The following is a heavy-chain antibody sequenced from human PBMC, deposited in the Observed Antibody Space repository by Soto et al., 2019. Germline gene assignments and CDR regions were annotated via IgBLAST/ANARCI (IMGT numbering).Heavy chain of an antibody. V-gene: IGHV4-31*03. CDR2: IYYSGST. Sequence: QVQLQESGPGLVKPSQTLSLTCTVSGGSISSGGYYWSWIRQHPGKGLEWIGYIYYSGSTYYNPSLTSRVTISVDTSKNQFSLKLSSVTAADTAVYYCASEVHDYGDYVEAFDIWGQGTMVTVSS. CDR3: ASEVHDYGDYVEAFDI. D-gene: IGHD4-17*01. CDR1: GGSISSGGYY. J-gene: IGHJ3*02.